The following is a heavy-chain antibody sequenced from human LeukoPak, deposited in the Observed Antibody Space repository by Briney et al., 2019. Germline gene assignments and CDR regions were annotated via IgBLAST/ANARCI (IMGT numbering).Heavy chain of an antibody. J-gene: IGHJ4*02. CDR1: GGSISSYY. CDR3: ARARSSGWPDY. V-gene: IGHV4-59*01. Sequence: KPSETLSLTCTVSGGSISSYYWSWIRQPPGKGLEWIGYIYYSGSTNYNPSLKSRVTTSVDTSKNQFSLKLSSVTAADTAVYYCARARSSGWPDYWGQGTLVTVSS. CDR2: IYYSGST. D-gene: IGHD6-19*01.